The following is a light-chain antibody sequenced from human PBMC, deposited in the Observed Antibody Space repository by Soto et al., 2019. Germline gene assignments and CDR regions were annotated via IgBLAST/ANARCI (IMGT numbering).Light chain of an antibody. J-gene: IGLJ1*01. V-gene: IGLV2-14*01. CDR1: NSDVGGYNY. Sequence: QSVLTQPASVSGSPGQSITISCTGTNSDVGGYNYVSWYQQHPGKAPKLVIYEVSNQPSGVSNRFSASKSGNTASLTISGLQAEDEADYYCNSYTSSSTLVFGSGTKLTVL. CDR3: NSYTSSSTLV. CDR2: EVS.